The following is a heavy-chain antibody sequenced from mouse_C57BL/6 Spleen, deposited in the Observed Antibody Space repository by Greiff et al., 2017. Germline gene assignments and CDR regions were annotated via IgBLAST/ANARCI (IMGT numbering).Heavy chain of an antibody. V-gene: IGHV1-52*01. Sequence: QVHVKQPGAELVRPGSSVKLSCKASGYTFTSYWMHWVKQRPIQGLEWIGNIDPSDSETHYNQKFKDKATLTVDKSSSTAYMQLSSLASEDSAVYYCASRGGRYFDVWGTGTTVTVSA. CDR1: GYTFTSYW. CDR2: IDPSDSET. CDR3: ASRGGRYFDV. J-gene: IGHJ1*03.